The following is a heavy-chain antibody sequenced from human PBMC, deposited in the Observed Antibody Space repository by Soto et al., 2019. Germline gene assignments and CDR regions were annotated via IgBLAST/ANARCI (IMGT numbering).Heavy chain of an antibody. D-gene: IGHD3-10*01. CDR1: GYTFTSYG. Sequence: QVQLVQSGAEVKKPGASVKVSCKASGYTFTSYGISWVRQAPGQGLEWMGWISAYNGNTNYAQKLQGRVTMTTDTSTSTAYMELRSLRSGDTAVYYCARATPITMVRVVLGAVAGTLTPWGQGTLVTVSS. J-gene: IGHJ5*02. CDR2: ISAYNGNT. V-gene: IGHV1-18*01. CDR3: ARATPITMVRVVLGAVAGTLTP.